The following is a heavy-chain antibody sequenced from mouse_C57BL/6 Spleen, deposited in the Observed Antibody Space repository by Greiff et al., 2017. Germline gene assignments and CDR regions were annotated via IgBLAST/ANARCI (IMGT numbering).Heavy chain of an antibody. CDR2: IDPSDSET. CDR1: GYTFTSYW. Sequence: QVHVKQPGAELVRPGSSVKLSCKASGYTFTSYWMHWVKQRPIQGLEWIGNIDPSDSETHYNQKFKDKATLTVDKSSSTAYMQLSSLTSEDSAVYYCARSYSNYGDYYAMDYWGQGTSVTVSS. D-gene: IGHD2-5*01. V-gene: IGHV1-52*01. J-gene: IGHJ4*01. CDR3: ARSYSNYGDYYAMDY.